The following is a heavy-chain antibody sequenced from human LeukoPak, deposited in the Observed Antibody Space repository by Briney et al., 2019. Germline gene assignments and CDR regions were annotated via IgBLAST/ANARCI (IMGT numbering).Heavy chain of an antibody. CDR1: GFTFSSYS. D-gene: IGHD5-18*01. Sequence: PGGSLRLSCAASGFTFSSYSMNWVRKAPGKGLEWVSYISSSSSTIYYADSVKGRFTISRDNAKNSLYLQMNSLRDEDTAVYCCARDGYSYGYNWFDPWGQGTLVTVSS. V-gene: IGHV3-48*02. J-gene: IGHJ5*02. CDR3: ARDGYSYGYNWFDP. CDR2: ISSSSSTI.